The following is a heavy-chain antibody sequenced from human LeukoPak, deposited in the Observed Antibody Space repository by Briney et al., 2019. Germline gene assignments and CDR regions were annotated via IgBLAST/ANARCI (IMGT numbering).Heavy chain of an antibody. CDR2: IRSKANSYAT. CDR1: GFTFSGST. J-gene: IGHJ6*02. CDR3: TSPTIVVIPAAMVSFGV. Sequence: GGSLRLSCAASGFTFSGSTMHWVRQASGKGLEWVGRIRSKANSYATAYAASVKGRFTISRDDSKNTAYLKMNSLKTEDTAVYYCTSPTIVVIPAAMVSFGVWGQGTTVAVSS. V-gene: IGHV3-73*01. D-gene: IGHD2-2*01.